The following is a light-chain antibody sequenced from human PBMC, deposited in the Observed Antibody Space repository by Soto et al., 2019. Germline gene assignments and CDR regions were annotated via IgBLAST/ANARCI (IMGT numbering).Light chain of an antibody. Sequence: QSALTQPASVSGSPGQSNTLSCTGTSSDIGGYDYVSWYQRHPGKAPKLIIYDVNNRPSGVSNRFSGSKSGNTASMTISGLQAEDEADYYCTSYASGSSHVVFGGGTNLTVL. CDR1: SSDIGGYDY. CDR3: TSYASGSSHVV. J-gene: IGLJ2*01. V-gene: IGLV2-14*01. CDR2: DVN.